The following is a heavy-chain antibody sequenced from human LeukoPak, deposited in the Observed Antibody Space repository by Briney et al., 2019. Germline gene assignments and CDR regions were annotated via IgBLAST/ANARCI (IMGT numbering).Heavy chain of an antibody. CDR2: IYNSGST. Sequence: SETLSLTCTVSGGSISSYYWSWIRQPPGKGLEWVGYIYNSGSTNYNPSLKSRVTISVDTFKNQFSLKLSSVAAADTAVYYCARWGSALDYWGQGTLVTVSS. CDR3: ARWGSALDY. CDR1: GGSISSYY. J-gene: IGHJ4*02. V-gene: IGHV4-59*01. D-gene: IGHD3-16*01.